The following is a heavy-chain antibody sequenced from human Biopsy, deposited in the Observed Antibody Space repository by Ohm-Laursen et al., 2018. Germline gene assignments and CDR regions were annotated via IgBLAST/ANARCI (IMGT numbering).Heavy chain of an antibody. Sequence: SDTLSLTCNVSGGSISGSSWSWIRQAPGRGLEWVGYISYSGSTSNNPSLKSRITISVDTSKNQISLKVTSVTAADTAVYYCAKHGSGWTGDDALHIWGQGTMVTVSS. CDR3: AKHGSGWTGDDALHI. V-gene: IGHV4-59*08. CDR2: ISYSGST. J-gene: IGHJ3*02. CDR1: GGSISGSS. D-gene: IGHD6-19*01.